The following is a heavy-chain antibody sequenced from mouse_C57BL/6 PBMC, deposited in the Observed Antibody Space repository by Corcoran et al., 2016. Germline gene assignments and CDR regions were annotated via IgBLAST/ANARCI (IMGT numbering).Heavy chain of an antibody. CDR1: GYTFTDYY. J-gene: IGHJ1*03. D-gene: IGHD1-1*01. CDR3: ARLRSYEYFDV. CDR2: LNPYNGGT. Sequence: EVQLQQSGPVLVKPGASVKMSCKASGYTFTDYYMNWVKQSHGKSLEWIGVLNPYNGGTSYNKKFTGKATLTVDKSSSTAYMELTSLTSEDSAVYYWARLRSYEYFDVWGTGTTVTVSS. V-gene: IGHV1-19*01.